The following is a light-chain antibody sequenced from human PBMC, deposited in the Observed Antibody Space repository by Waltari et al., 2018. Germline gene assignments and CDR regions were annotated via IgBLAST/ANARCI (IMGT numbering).Light chain of an antibody. V-gene: IGKV1-5*03. CDR3: QQYINYSPT. CDR1: QNVDTW. J-gene: IGKJ2*01. CDR2: KVS. Sequence: DIQMTQSPSTLSASVGDRVTITCRASQNVDTWVAWYQQKPGKAPKYLIYKVSSLERGVPSRFSGSGSVTEVTLTISSLQPDDSATYYCQQYINYSPTFGQGTKLEIK.